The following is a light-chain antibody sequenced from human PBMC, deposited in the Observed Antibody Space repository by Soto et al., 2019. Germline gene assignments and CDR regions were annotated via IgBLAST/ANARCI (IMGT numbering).Light chain of an antibody. J-gene: IGKJ2*01. V-gene: IGKV1-39*01. CDR1: QTISSY. CDR2: AAS. CDR3: QHSYITPYT. Sequence: DIQMTQSPSSLAAYVGDRVTITCRASQTISSYLNWYQQKPGKAPKLLIHAASSLQGGVPSRFSGSGSWTDFTLTITSLQPEDSATYYCQHSYITPYTFGQGTKLEIK.